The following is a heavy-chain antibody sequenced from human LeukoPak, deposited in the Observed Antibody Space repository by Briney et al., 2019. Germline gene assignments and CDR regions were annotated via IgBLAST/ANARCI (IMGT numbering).Heavy chain of an antibody. J-gene: IGHJ6*02. V-gene: IGHV1-69*01. CDR3: ARGGPGLTNSHYGMDV. D-gene: IGHD3/OR15-3a*01. Sequence: GASVKVSCKASGGTFSSYAISWVRQAPGQGLEWMGGIIPIFGTANYAQKFQGRVTITADESTSTAYMELSSLRSEDTAVYYCARGGPGLTNSHYGMDVWGQGTTVTVSS. CDR2: IIPIFGTA. CDR1: GGTFSSYA.